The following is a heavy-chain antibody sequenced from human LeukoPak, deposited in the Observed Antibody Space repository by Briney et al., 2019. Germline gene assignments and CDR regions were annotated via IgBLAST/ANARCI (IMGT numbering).Heavy chain of an antibody. CDR2: IIPIFGTA. D-gene: IGHD3-16*01. V-gene: IGHV1-69*13. Sequence: ASVKVSCKASGGTFSSYAISWVRQAPGQGLEWMGGIIPIFGTANYAQKFQGRVTITADESTSTAYMDLRRLRSDDTAVYYCARNWGAGHPINFDYWGQGTLVTVSS. CDR3: ARNWGAGHPINFDY. CDR1: GGTFSSYA. J-gene: IGHJ4*02.